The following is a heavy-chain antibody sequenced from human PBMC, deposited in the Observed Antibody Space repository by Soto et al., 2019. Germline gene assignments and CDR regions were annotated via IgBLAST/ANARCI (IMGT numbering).Heavy chain of an antibody. J-gene: IGHJ5*02. CDR3: AREYYYDSSGYPWFDP. CDR1: GGTFISYA. Sequence: SVKLSCKASGGTFISYAISLVRQAPGQGLEWMGGIIPIFGTANYAQKFQGRVTITADESTSTAYMELSSLRSEDTAVYYCAREYYYDSSGYPWFDPWGQGTLVTVSS. D-gene: IGHD3-22*01. CDR2: IIPIFGTA. V-gene: IGHV1-69*13.